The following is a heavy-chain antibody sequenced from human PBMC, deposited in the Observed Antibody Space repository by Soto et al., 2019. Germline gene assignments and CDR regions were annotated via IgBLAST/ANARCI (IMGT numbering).Heavy chain of an antibody. J-gene: IGHJ3*02. Sequence: QVQLVQSGAEVKKPGASVKVSCKASGYTFSGDYVHWVRQAPGQGLEWMGWINPDSGGTKYAQKFQGWVTMTRDTSISTAYMELSRLKSDDTAVYYCARVRSIPAPGDAFDIWGQGTKVTVSS. CDR1: GYTFSGDY. V-gene: IGHV1-2*04. CDR3: ARVRSIPAPGDAFDI. D-gene: IGHD6-13*01. CDR2: INPDSGGT.